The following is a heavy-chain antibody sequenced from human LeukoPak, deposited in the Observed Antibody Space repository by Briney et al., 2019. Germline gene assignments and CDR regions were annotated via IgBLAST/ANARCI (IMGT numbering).Heavy chain of an antibody. CDR2: IRSKGDTGTT. V-gene: IGHV3-49*03. J-gene: IGHJ4*02. CDR3: AKPRSGGWLRMFDY. Sequence: PGRSLRLSCRASGFTFSDYAMSWFRQAPGKGLEWVGFIRSKGDTGTTEYAASVKGRFTISRDNFKNTLYLQMNSLRAEDTAVYYCAKPRSGGWLRMFDYWGQGTLVTVSS. CDR1: GFTFSDYA. D-gene: IGHD5-24*01.